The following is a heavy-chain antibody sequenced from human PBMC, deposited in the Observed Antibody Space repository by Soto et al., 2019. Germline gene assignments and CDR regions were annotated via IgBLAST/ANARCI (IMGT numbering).Heavy chain of an antibody. D-gene: IGHD2-21*02. CDR3: ARDLGVTNYYYYGMDV. CDR1: GFTFSSYE. CDR2: ISSGGGTI. Sequence: PGGSLRLSCAASGFTFSSYEMNWVRQAPGKGLEWVSYISSGGGTIYYADSVKGRFTISRDNTKNSLYLQMNTLRAEDTAVYYCARDLGVTNYYYYGMDVWGQGTTVTVSS. J-gene: IGHJ6*02. V-gene: IGHV3-48*03.